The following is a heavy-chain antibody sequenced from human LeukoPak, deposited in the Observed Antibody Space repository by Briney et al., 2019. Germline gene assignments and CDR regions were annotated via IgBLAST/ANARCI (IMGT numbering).Heavy chain of an antibody. J-gene: IGHJ4*02. CDR3: ARDLTGALGY. Sequence: PSETLSLTCTVSGGSISSSSYYWSWIRQPPGKGLEWIGYIYYSGSTYYNPSLKSRVTISVDTSKNQFSLKLSSVTAADTAVYYCARDLTGALGYWGQGTLVTVSS. D-gene: IGHD7-27*01. CDR2: IYYSGST. CDR1: GGSISSSSYY. V-gene: IGHV4-30-4*01.